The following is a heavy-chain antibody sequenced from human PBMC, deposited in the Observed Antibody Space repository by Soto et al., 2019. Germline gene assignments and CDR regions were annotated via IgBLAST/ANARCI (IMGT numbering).Heavy chain of an antibody. Sequence: SETLSLTCAVYGGSFSVYYWSWIRQPPGKGLEWIGEINHSGSTNYNPSLKSRVTISVDTSKNQFSLKLSSVTAADTAVYYCARYARYYYYYGMDVWGQGTTVTVSS. J-gene: IGHJ6*02. CDR3: ARYARYYYYYGMDV. V-gene: IGHV4-34*01. CDR2: INHSGST. CDR1: GGSFSVYY. D-gene: IGHD6-6*01.